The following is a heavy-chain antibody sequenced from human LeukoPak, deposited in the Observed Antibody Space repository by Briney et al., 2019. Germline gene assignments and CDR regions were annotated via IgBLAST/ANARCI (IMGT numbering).Heavy chain of an antibody. CDR1: GFTFSSYA. J-gene: IGHJ3*02. D-gene: IGHD3-22*01. V-gene: IGHV3-23*01. CDR2: ISGSGGST. Sequence: GGSLRLSCAASGFTFSSYAMSWVRQAPGKGLEWVSAISGSGGSTYYADSVKGRFTISRDNSKNTLYLQMNSLRAEDTAVYYCAKARITMIVVVKPDAFDIWGQGTMVTVSS. CDR3: AKARITMIVVVKPDAFDI.